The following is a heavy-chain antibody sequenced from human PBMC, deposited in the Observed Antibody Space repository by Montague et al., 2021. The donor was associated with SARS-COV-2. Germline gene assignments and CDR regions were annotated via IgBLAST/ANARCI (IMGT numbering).Heavy chain of an antibody. Sequence: PALVKPTQTLTLTCNFSGFSLTTRAVGVGWIRQPPGKALEWLAVIYGDDDKRYSPYLRSRLTITKDTSANHVVLTMTNMDPVDKATYYCAHVSRLGNYYWGHLDPWGQGALVTVSS. CDR2: IYGDDDK. J-gene: IGHJ5*02. CDR3: AHVSRLGNYYWGHLDP. D-gene: IGHD3-22*01. V-gene: IGHV2-5*02. CDR1: GFSLTTRAVG.